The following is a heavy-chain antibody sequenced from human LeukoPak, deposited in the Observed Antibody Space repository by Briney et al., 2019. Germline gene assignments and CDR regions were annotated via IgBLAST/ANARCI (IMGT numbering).Heavy chain of an antibody. V-gene: IGHV3-74*03. CDR2: ISPDGSTT. CDR3: ARDRPHSGYDHDY. Sequence: GSLRLSCAASGFTFSRYWMHWVRQAPGKGLMWVSRISPDGSTTLYADSVKGRFTISRDNAKNTLYLQMNSLRAEDTAVYYCARDRPHSGYDHDYWGQRTLVTVSS. J-gene: IGHJ4*02. CDR1: GFTFSRYW. D-gene: IGHD5-12*01.